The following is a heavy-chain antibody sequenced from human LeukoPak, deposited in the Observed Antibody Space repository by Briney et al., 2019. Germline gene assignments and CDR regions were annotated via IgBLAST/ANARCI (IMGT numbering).Heavy chain of an antibody. V-gene: IGHV1-46*01. J-gene: IGHJ5*02. CDR2: INPSGGST. CDR1: GYTFTSYY. CDR3: ARERQQPPGWFDP. D-gene: IGHD6-13*01. Sequence: ASVKVSCKASGYTFTSYYMHWVRQAPGQGLEWMGRINPSGGSTSYARKFQGRVTMTRDMSTSTVYMELSSLRSEDTAVYYCARERQQPPGWFDPWGQGTLVTVSS.